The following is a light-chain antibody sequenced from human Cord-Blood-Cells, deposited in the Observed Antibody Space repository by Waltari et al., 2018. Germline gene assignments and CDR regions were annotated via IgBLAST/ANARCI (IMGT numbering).Light chain of an antibody. CDR1: SSDVGSYNL. V-gene: IGLV2-23*01. Sequence: QSALTQRASVSGSPGQSITISCTGTSSDVGSYNLVSWYQQHPGKAPKLMIYEGSKRPSGVSKRFSGSKSGNTASLTISGLQAEDEADYYCCSYAGRVFGGGTKLTVL. J-gene: IGLJ2*01. CDR2: EGS. CDR3: CSYAGRV.